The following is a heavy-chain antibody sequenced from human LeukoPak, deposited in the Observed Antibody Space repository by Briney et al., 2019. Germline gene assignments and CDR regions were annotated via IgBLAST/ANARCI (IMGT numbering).Heavy chain of an antibody. CDR1: GFTFDDYA. CDR3: AKDIRVTIFGGGSYGMDV. D-gene: IGHD3-3*01. CDR2: ISWNSGSI. Sequence: GRSLRLSCAASGFTFDDYAMHWVRQAPGKGLEWVSGISWNSGSIGYADSVKGRFTISRDNAKNSLYLQTNSLRAEDTALYYCAKDIRVTIFGGGSYGMDVWGQGTTVTVSS. V-gene: IGHV3-9*01. J-gene: IGHJ6*02.